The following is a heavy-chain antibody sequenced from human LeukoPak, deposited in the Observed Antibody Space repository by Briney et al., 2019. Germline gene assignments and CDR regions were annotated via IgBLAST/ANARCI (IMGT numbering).Heavy chain of an antibody. CDR1: GGSISSYY. CDR3: ARHGVGSSTVDY. V-gene: IGHV4-39*01. CDR2: IYYSGST. Sequence: PSETLSLTCTVSGGSISSYYWGWIRQPPGKGLEWIGSIYYSGSTYYNPSLKSRVTISVDTSKNQFSLKLSSVTAADTAVYYCARHGVGSSTVDYWGQGTLVTVS. D-gene: IGHD2-2*01. J-gene: IGHJ4*02.